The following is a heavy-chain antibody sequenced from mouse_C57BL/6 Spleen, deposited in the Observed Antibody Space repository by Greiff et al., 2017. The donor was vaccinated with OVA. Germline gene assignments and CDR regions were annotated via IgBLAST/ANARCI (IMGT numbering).Heavy chain of an antibody. CDR1: GYTFTSYW. CDR3: ARGMVTTEVDFDC. V-gene: IGHV1-55*01. Sequence: QVQLQQPGAELVKPGASVKLSCKASGYTFTSYWITWVKQRPGQGLEWIGDIYPGSGSTNYNEKFKSKATLTVDTSSSTAYMQLSSLTSEDSAVYYCARGMVTTEVDFDCWGKGPTLTVSS. CDR2: IYPGSGST. J-gene: IGHJ2*01. D-gene: IGHD2-2*01.